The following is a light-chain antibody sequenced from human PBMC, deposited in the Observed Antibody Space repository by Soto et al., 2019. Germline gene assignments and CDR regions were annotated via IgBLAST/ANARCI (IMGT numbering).Light chain of an antibody. J-gene: IGKJ3*01. V-gene: IGKV3-11*01. CDR3: QQRSNWPPGVT. CDR2: DAS. Sequence: EIVLKQSPATLSLSPGERATLSCRASQSVSSYLAWYQQKPGQAPRLLIYDASNRATGIPARFSGSGSGTDFNLTISSLEPEDFAVYYCQQRSNWPPGVTFGPGTKVDIK. CDR1: QSVSSY.